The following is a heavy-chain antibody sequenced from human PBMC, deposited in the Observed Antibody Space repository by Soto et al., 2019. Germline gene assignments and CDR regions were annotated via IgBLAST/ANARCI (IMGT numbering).Heavy chain of an antibody. V-gene: IGHV3-43*01. CDR2: ISWDGGST. CDR3: AKDFSSGYYGVPYGMDV. Sequence: GGSLRLSCAASGFTFDDYTMHWVRQAPGKGLEWVSLISWDGGSTYYADSVKGRFTISRDNSKNSLYLQMNSLRTEDTALYYCAKDFSSGYYGVPYGMDVWGQGTTVTVSS. D-gene: IGHD3-22*01. J-gene: IGHJ6*02. CDR1: GFTFDDYT.